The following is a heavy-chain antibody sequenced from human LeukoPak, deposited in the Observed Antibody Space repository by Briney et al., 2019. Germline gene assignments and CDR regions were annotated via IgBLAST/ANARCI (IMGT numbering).Heavy chain of an antibody. V-gene: IGHV1-2*02. J-gene: IGHJ6*02. CDR2: INPNSGGT. CDR3: ARGSYYYYGMDV. CDR1: GYTFTGYY. Sequence: ASVKISCKASGYTFTGYYMHWVRQAPGQGLEWMGWINPNSGGTNYAQKFQGRVTMTRDTSISTAYMELSRLRSDDTAVYYCARGSYYYYGMDVWGQGTTVTVSS.